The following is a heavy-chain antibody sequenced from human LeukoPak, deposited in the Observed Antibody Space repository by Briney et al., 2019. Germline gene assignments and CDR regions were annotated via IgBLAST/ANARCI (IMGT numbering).Heavy chain of an antibody. CDR3: ASRGYSYGYHYYYMDV. CDR2: INPSGGST. V-gene: IGHV1-46*01. J-gene: IGHJ6*03. CDR1: GYTFTSYY. Sequence: WASVKVSRKASGYTFTSYYMHWVRQAPGQGLEWMGIINPSGGSTTYAQKFQGRVTMTRDMSTSTAYMELSSLGSEDTAVYYCASRGYSYGYHYYYMDVWGKGTTVTVSS. D-gene: IGHD5-18*01.